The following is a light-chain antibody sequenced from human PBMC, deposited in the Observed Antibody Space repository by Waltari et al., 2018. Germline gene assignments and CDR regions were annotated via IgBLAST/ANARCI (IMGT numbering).Light chain of an antibody. V-gene: IGKV1-9*01. Sequence: DIQLTQSPSFLSASVGDRVTITCRASQGISSYLAWYQQKPGKAPTLLIYAASTLQSGVPSRVSGSGSGTEFTLTISSLQPEDFATYYCQQLNSYPLSFGQGTKVEI. CDR1: QGISSY. CDR2: AAS. J-gene: IGKJ1*01. CDR3: QQLNSYPLS.